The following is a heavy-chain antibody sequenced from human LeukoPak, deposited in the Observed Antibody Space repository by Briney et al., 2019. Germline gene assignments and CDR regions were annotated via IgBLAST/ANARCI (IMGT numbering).Heavy chain of an antibody. CDR1: GYTFTSYG. Sequence: ASVKVSCKASGYTFTSYGISWVRQAPGQGLEWMGWISAYNDNTNYAQKLQGRVTMTTDTSTSTAYMELRSLRSDDTAVYYCARDDAYFGYDSSGHYSGYWGQGTLVTVSS. D-gene: IGHD3-22*01. CDR2: ISAYNDNT. J-gene: IGHJ4*02. V-gene: IGHV1-18*01. CDR3: ARDDAYFGYDSSGHYSGY.